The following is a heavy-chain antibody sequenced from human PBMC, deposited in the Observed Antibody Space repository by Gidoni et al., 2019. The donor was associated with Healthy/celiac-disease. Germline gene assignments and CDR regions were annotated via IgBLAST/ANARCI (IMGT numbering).Heavy chain of an antibody. CDR3: ARETSDYDFWIDV. Sequence: QVQLQESGPGLVTPSQTLSLTCPVSGGSLSSGGYYWSWIRQHPGKGLEWIGYIYYSGSTYYNPSLKSRVTISVDTSKNQFSLKLSSVTAADTAVYYCARETSDYDFWIDVWGQGTLVTVSS. V-gene: IGHV4-31*03. D-gene: IGHD3-3*01. J-gene: IGHJ4*02. CDR1: GGSLSSGGYY. CDR2: IYYSGST.